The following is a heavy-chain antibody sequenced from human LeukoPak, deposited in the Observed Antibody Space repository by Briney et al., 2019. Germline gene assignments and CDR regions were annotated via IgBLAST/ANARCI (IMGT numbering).Heavy chain of an antibody. CDR3: ARIYDLLTGYSTFDY. CDR2: IYSTGST. CDR1: GFTVSSNY. Sequence: PGGSLRLSCAASGFTVSSNYMTWVRQAPGKGLEWVPDIYSTGSTYYADSVQGRFTISRHNSKNTLYLQMNGLRPEDTAIYYCARIYDLLTGYSTFDYWGQGTLVTVSS. V-gene: IGHV3-53*04. J-gene: IGHJ4*02. D-gene: IGHD3-9*01.